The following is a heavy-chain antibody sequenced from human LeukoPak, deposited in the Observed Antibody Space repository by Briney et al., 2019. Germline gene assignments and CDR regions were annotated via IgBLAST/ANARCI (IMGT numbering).Heavy chain of an antibody. CDR2: ITVSDDAT. J-gene: IGHJ3*02. D-gene: IGHD6-19*01. V-gene: IGHV3-23*01. CDR1: GVRVSPYA. CDR3: AKSRSVADAFDI. Sequence: GGSLRLSCAASGVRVSPYAMSWGRPVPGKGLEWVSAITVSDDATYHADSVKGRFTIARDRSKHTLYLEMNGLRAEDTAVYHCAKSRSVADAFDIWGHGAMVTVSS.